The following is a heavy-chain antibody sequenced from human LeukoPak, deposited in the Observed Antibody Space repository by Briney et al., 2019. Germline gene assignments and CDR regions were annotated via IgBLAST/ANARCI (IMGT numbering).Heavy chain of an antibody. Sequence: GGSLRLSCAASGFTFSSYWMHWVRQAPGKGLVWDSRINSDGSSTSYADSVKGRFTISRDNAKNTLYLQMNSLRAEDTAVYYCARGAIAVAGSGAEDYWGQGTLVTVSS. CDR2: INSDGSST. V-gene: IGHV3-74*01. CDR3: ARGAIAVAGSGAEDY. J-gene: IGHJ4*02. CDR1: GFTFSSYW. D-gene: IGHD6-19*01.